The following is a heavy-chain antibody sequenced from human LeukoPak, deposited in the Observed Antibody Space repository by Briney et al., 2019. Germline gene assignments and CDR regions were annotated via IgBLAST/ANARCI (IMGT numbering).Heavy chain of an antibody. V-gene: IGHV3-7*03. J-gene: IGHJ4*02. Sequence: PGGSLRLSCAAPGFTFSNYWMTWVRQAPGKGLEWVANIKQDGSERYYVDSVKGRFTISRDNAKNSLYLQMNSLRVEDTAVYYCTKKTGEYWGQGTLVTVSA. CDR1: GFTFSNYW. CDR2: IKQDGSER. CDR3: TKKTGEY.